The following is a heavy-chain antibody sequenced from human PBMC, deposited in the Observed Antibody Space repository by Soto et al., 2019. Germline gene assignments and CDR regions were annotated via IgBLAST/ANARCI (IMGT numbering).Heavy chain of an antibody. CDR2: TYHSGTT. Sequence: QVQLQESGPGLVQPSGTLSLTCAVSGDSINNSHWWSWVRQTPGKGLEWIWETYHSGTTNYNPSLNIRVTISIDKSKNLFSLKLNSVTAADTAVYYCAREVNSSPARGPNWFDPWGQGTLVTVSS. CDR1: GDSINNSHW. CDR3: AREVNSSPARGPNWFDP. V-gene: IGHV4-4*02. J-gene: IGHJ5*02. D-gene: IGHD6-13*01.